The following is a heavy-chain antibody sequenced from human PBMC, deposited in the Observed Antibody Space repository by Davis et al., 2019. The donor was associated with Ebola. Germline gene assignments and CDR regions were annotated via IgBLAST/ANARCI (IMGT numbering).Heavy chain of an antibody. V-gene: IGHV3-23*01. J-gene: IGHJ6*01. D-gene: IGHD4-17*01. CDR3: AKDPLAYAPGYWYSMDV. CDR1: GFTFSSYA. Sequence: GGSLRLSCAASGFTFSSYAMSWVRQAPGKGLEWVSTISDSGTSTYSADSVKGRFTISRDNSKNTLYLQMNSLRAEDTAVYYCAKDPLAYAPGYWYSMDVWGQGTTVTVSS. CDR2: ISDSGTST.